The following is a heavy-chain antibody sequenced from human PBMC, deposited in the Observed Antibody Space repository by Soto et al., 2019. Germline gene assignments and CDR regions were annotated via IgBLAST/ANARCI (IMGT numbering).Heavy chain of an antibody. CDR1: GFTFSSYG. V-gene: IGHV3-30*18. Sequence: GGSLRLSCAASGFTFSSYGMHWVRQAPGKGLEWVAVISYDGSNKYYADSVKGRFTISRDNSKNTLYLQMNSLRAEDTAVYYCAKDTSSSWRYFDYWGQGTLVTVSS. CDR3: AKDTSSSWRYFDY. D-gene: IGHD6-13*01. CDR2: ISYDGSNK. J-gene: IGHJ4*02.